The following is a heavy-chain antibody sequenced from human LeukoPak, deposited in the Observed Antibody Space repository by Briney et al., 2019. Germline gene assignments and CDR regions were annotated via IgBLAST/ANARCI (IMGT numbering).Heavy chain of an antibody. J-gene: IGHJ4*02. V-gene: IGHV4-39*01. CDR2: VSHSGST. CDR3: WAIVTTIKLDF. CDR1: GGSISSSSYS. Sequence: PSETLSLTCTVSGGSISSSSYSWGWIRQPPGKGLEWIGSVSHSGSTNYDPSLKNRVTISVDTSKNQFSLKLSSVTAADTAVYYCWAIVTTIKLDFWGQGTLVTVSS. D-gene: IGHD5-12*01.